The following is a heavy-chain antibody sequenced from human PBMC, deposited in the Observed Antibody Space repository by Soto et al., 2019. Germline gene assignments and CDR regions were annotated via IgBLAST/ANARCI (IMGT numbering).Heavy chain of an antibody. Sequence: EVQLVESGGGLVQPGGSLRLSCAGSGFTFSSYWMSWVRQAPGKGLEWVANIKKDGSETYYVDSVKGRCTASRDNAKNSMSLQMNSLKAEDTAVYYCARHKDPVMVVALVPYQYYGLDVWGQGTKVTVSS. D-gene: IGHD2-21*01. CDR1: GFTFSSYW. J-gene: IGHJ6*02. CDR3: ARHKDPVMVVALVPYQYYGLDV. CDR2: IKKDGSET. V-gene: IGHV3-7*01.